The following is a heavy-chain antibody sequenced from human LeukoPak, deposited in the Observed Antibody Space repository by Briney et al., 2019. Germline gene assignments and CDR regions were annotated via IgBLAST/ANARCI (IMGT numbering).Heavy chain of an antibody. CDR1: GFTFSNYE. Sequence: GGSLRLSCAASGFTFSNYEMNWVRQAPGKGLEWVSYISGSGSTIYYADSVKGRFTISRDNAKDSLYLQMNSLRAEDTAVYYCARAQAYGGNSFFLYWGQGTLVTVSS. CDR3: ARAQAYGGNSFFLY. CDR2: ISGSGSTI. J-gene: IGHJ4*02. D-gene: IGHD4-23*01. V-gene: IGHV3-48*03.